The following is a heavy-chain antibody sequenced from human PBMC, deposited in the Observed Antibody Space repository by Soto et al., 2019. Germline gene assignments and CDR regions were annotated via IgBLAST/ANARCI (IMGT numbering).Heavy chain of an antibody. D-gene: IGHD2-2*01. J-gene: IGHJ3*02. Sequence: LRLSCAASGFTFSSYVTHWVRQAPGKGLEWVAVISHDGRNKYYADSVKGRFTISRDNSKNTLYLQMNSLRTEDTAVYYCAKGGPDCASTTCYLLVAFDIWGQGTMVTVSS. V-gene: IGHV3-30*18. CDR2: ISHDGRNK. CDR3: AKGGPDCASTTCYLLVAFDI. CDR1: GFTFSSYV.